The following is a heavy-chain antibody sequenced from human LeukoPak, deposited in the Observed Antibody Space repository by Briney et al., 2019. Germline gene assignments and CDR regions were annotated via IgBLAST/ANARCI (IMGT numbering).Heavy chain of an antibody. J-gene: IGHJ4*02. V-gene: IGHV3-23*01. D-gene: IGHD5-12*01. Sequence: GGSLRLSCAASGFPFSSYGMSWVRQAPGKGLEWVSAISGSGGSTYYADSVKGRFTISRDNSKNTLYLQMNSLRAEDTAVYYCAKVSSWLYFDYWGQGTLVTVSS. CDR1: GFPFSSYG. CDR2: ISGSGGST. CDR3: AKVSSWLYFDY.